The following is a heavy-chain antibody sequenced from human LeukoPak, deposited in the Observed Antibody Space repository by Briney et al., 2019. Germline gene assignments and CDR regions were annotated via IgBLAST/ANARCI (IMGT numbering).Heavy chain of an antibody. CDR2: IYYSGST. V-gene: IGHV4-59*08. CDR1: GGSLSSYY. Sequence: PSETLSLTCTVSGGSLSSYYWSWIRQPPGKGLEWIGYIYYSGSTNYNPSLKSRVTISVDTSKNQFSLKLSSVTAADTAVYYCARSSGWSPYYYYMDVWGKGTTVTVSS. CDR3: ARSSGWSPYYYYMDV. J-gene: IGHJ6*03. D-gene: IGHD6-19*01.